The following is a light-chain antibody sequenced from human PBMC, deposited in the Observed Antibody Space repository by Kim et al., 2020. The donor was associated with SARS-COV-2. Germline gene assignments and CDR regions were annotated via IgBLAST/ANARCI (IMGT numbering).Light chain of an antibody. J-gene: IGLJ2*01. Sequence: GPSIPVSCTGTSSDVGGYNSVSWYQQHPGTAPKLMIYDVSERPSGVSNRFSGSKSGHTASLTISGLQSEDEADYYCSSYTSSSTLVFGGGTQLTVL. CDR1: SSDVGGYNS. CDR2: DVS. V-gene: IGLV2-14*03. CDR3: SSYTSSSTLV.